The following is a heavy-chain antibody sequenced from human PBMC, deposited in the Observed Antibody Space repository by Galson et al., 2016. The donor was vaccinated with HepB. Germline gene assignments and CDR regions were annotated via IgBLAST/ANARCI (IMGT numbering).Heavy chain of an antibody. V-gene: IGHV4-59*01. CDR3: AREPDDGDWRMYGY. Sequence: SETLSLTCTVSGGSISSYYWSWIRQPPGKGLGWIGYIYYRGSTDYNPSLKSRVTISVDTSKNQFSLILNSVTAADTAVYYCAREPDDGDWRMYGYWGQGTLVTVSS. D-gene: IGHD4-17*01. CDR2: IYYRGST. J-gene: IGHJ4*02. CDR1: GGSISSYY.